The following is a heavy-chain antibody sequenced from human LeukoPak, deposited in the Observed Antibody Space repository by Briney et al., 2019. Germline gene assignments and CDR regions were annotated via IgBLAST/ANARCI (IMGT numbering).Heavy chain of an antibody. V-gene: IGHV1-69*13. CDR3: ARDQLLEPGYNWFDP. D-gene: IGHD2-2*01. Sequence: GASVKVSCKASGGTFSSYAISWVRQAPGQGLEWMGGIIPIFGTANYAQKSQGRVTITADESTSTAYMELSSLRSEDTAVYYCARDQLLEPGYNWFDPWGQGTLVTISS. J-gene: IGHJ5*02. CDR2: IIPIFGTA. CDR1: GGTFSSYA.